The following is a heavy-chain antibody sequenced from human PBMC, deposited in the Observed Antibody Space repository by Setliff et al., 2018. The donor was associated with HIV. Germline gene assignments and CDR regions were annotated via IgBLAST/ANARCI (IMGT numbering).Heavy chain of an antibody. V-gene: IGHV1-69-2*01. CDR1: GFTFKHYY. Sequence: ASVKVSCKASGFTFKHYYIYWVQQAPGKGLKWMGRVDPADGETIYAEQFKGRVTITADKSTSTAYMELSSLRSEDTAVYYCARDREYYYDNSGSPSFDYWGQGTLVTVSS. CDR2: VDPADGET. CDR3: ARDREYYYDNSGSPSFDY. J-gene: IGHJ4*02. D-gene: IGHD3-22*01.